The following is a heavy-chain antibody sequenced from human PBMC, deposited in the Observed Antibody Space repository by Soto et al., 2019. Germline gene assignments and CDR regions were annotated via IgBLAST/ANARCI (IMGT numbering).Heavy chain of an antibody. V-gene: IGHV3-53*01. D-gene: IGHD2-21*02. CDR3: ARGGDYDLYYFDY. CDR1: RFTVSSNY. J-gene: IGHJ4*02. Sequence: EVQLVESGGSLIQPGGSLRLSCAASRFTVSSNYMGWVRQAPGKGLQWVSVIYSGGSTYYADSVKGRFTFSRDNSKNTLYLQMNSLRAEDTAVYYCARGGDYDLYYFDYWGQGTLVTVSS. CDR2: IYSGGST.